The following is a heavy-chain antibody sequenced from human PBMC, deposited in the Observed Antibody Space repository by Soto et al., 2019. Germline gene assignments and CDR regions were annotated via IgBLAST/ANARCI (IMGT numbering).Heavy chain of an antibody. D-gene: IGHD3-10*01. CDR2: ISRSSTGI. CDR1: GFTFSLYS. V-gene: IGHV3-48*02. J-gene: IGHJ6*02. Sequence: EVQLVESGGGLVQPGGSLRLSCAASGFTFSLYSMSWVRQAPGKGLEWVSYISRSSTGIHYADSVKGRCTISRDDATNSMHLQMKSMKDGDTAVYYCARAVTWGLDVWGQGTTVSISS. CDR3: ARAVTWGLDV.